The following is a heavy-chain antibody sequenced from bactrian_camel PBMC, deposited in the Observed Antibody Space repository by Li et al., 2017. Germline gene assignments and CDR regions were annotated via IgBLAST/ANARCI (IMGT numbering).Heavy chain of an antibody. J-gene: IGHJ4*01. D-gene: IGHD2*01. CDR3: SIESPCDDIY. CDR2: IYSTGGKP. CDR1: GSAFSRNS. Sequence: VQLVESGGGSVQAGETLRLSCTASGSAFSRNSIGWVRQAPGKERERVATIYSTGGKPYLADSVKGRFTISRDNAKNMVYPQMNSLKPEDTAIYYCSIESPCDDIYWGQGTQVTVSS. V-gene: IGHV3S40*01.